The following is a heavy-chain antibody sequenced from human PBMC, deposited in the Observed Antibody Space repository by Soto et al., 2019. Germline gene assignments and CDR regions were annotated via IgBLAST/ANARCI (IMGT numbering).Heavy chain of an antibody. J-gene: IGHJ6*02. CDR1: GYTFTGYY. Sequence: ASVKVSCKASGYTFTGYYVHWVRQAPGQGLEWMGWINPNSGDTYLAQRFQGRVTMNRDTSIGTAYMELRGLTSDDTAEYYCAKGGAIVAAGTRVYLYNAMDVWGQWTTVTVSS. CDR2: INPNSGDT. D-gene: IGHD1-26*01. CDR3: AKGGAIVAAGTRVYLYNAMDV. V-gene: IGHV1-2*02.